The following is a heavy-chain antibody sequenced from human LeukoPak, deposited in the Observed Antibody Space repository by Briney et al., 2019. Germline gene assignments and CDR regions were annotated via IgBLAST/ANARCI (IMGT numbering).Heavy chain of an antibody. D-gene: IGHD1-1*01. J-gene: IGHJ4*02. V-gene: IGHV4-28*01. CDR3: AKKGNGISYFDS. CDR1: GYSISSANW. Sequence: SDTLSLTCAVSGYSISSANWWGWIRQSPGRGLEWIGYIYNTGSTHYNPSLTSRVTMSVDKSKNQFSLKLTPVTAVDTGVYYCAKKGNGISYFDSWGQGTLVTVSS. CDR2: IYNTGST.